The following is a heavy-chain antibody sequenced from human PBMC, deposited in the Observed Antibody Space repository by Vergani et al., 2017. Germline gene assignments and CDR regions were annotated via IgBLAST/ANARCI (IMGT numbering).Heavy chain of an antibody. CDR3: ARVRTSFGVALFDY. Sequence: QVQLQESGPGLVKPSETLSLICAVSGYSISSGYYWGWIRQPPGKGLEWIGSMYQSGSTYYNPSLKGRVTISVDTSKNQFSLKLSSVTAADTAVYYCARVRTSFGVALFDYWGQGTLVTVSS. CDR1: GYSISSGYY. D-gene: IGHD3-3*01. CDR2: MYQSGST. J-gene: IGHJ4*02. V-gene: IGHV4-38-2*01.